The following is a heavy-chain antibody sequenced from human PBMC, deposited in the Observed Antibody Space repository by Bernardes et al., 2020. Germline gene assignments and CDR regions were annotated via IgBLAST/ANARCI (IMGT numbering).Heavy chain of an antibody. CDR2: IYYSGST. CDR1: GGSISSSSYY. J-gene: IGHJ4*02. Sequence: SETLSLTCTVSGGSISSSSYYWGWIRQPPGKGLEWIGIIYYSGSTYYNPSLKSRVTISVDTSKNQFSLKLRSVTAADTAVYYCARTYYDFWSGYYTEGSGYFDYWGQGNLVTVSS. V-gene: IGHV4-39*01. D-gene: IGHD3-3*01. CDR3: ARTYYDFWSGYYTEGSGYFDY.